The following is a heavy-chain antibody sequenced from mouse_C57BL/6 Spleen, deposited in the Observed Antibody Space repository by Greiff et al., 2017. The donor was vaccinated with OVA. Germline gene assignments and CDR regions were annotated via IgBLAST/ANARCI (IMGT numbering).Heavy chain of an antibody. D-gene: IGHD2-4*01. CDR2: IDPSDSET. CDR1: GYTFTSYW. CDR3: ARGSTMITTDWFAY. V-gene: IGHV1-52*01. Sequence: VQLQQPGAELVRPRSSVKLSCKASGYTFTSYWMHWVKQRPIQGLEWIGNIDPSDSETHYNQKFKDKATLTVDKSSSTAYMQLSSLTSEDSAVYYCARGSTMITTDWFAYWGQGTLVTVSA. J-gene: IGHJ3*01.